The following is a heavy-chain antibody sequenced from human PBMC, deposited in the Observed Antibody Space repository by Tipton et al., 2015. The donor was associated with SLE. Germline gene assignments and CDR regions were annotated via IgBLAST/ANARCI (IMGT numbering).Heavy chain of an antibody. CDR3: ARGLRSYSNYYYYYMDV. D-gene: IGHD1-26*01. Sequence: LRLSCTVSGDSITSSSYYWSWIRQPPGKGLEWIGYIYYSGSTNYNPSLKSRVTISVDTSKNQFSLKLSSVTAADTAVYYCARGLRSYSNYYYYYMDVWGKGTTVTVSS. CDR2: IYYSGST. CDR1: GDSITSSSYY. V-gene: IGHV4-61*01. J-gene: IGHJ6*03.